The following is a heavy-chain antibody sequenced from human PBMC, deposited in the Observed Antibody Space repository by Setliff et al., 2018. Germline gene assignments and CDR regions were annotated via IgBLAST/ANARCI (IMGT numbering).Heavy chain of an antibody. Sequence: SETLSLTCTVTGGSISSGSYDWRWIRQPAGKGLEWIGHIYTSGSTNYNPSLKSRVTISVDTSKNQFSLKLSSVTAADTAVYYCASYRQDVNYWGQGTLVTVSS. J-gene: IGHJ4*02. V-gene: IGHV4-61*09. CDR1: GGSISSGSYD. CDR3: ASYRQDVNY. D-gene: IGHD4-4*01. CDR2: IYTSGST.